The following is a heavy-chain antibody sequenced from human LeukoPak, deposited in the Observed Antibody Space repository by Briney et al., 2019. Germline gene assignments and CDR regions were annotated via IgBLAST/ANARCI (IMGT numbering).Heavy chain of an antibody. Sequence: GGSLRLSCAVSGFTFSDHYMDWVRQAAGKGLEWVGRSRNKDHRYSTEYAASVKGRFTISRDESKNSLYLQMNSMKIEDTAIYYCVRGHDSFDYWGQGTLVTVSS. V-gene: IGHV3-72*01. CDR1: GFTFSDHY. CDR3: VRGHDSFDY. D-gene: IGHD3-3*01. CDR2: SRNKDHRYST. J-gene: IGHJ4*02.